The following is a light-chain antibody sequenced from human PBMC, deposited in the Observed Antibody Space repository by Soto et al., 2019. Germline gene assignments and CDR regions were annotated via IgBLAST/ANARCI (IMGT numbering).Light chain of an antibody. V-gene: IGLV1-40*01. CDR3: QSYDSSLSGSAEV. Sequence: QSVLTQPPSVSGAPGQRVTISCTGSSSNIGAGYDVHWYQQLPGTAPKLLIYGNSNRPSGVPDRFSGSKSGTSASLAITGLQAEDEADYYRQSYDSSLSGSAEVFGGGTKVTVL. CDR1: SSNIGAGYD. J-gene: IGLJ2*01. CDR2: GNS.